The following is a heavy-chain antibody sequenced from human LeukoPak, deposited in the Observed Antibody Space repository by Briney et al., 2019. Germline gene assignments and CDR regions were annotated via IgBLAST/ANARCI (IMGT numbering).Heavy chain of an antibody. CDR1: GYSISSGYY. Sequence: SETLSLTCAVSGYSISSGYYWGWSRPPPGKGLEWIGSIYHSGSTYYNPSLKSRVTISVDTSKNQFSLKLSSVTAADTAVYYCARDGGYVVSWFDPWGQGTLVTVPS. D-gene: IGHD5-12*01. J-gene: IGHJ5*02. CDR2: IYHSGST. CDR3: ARDGGYVVSWFDP. V-gene: IGHV4-38-2*02.